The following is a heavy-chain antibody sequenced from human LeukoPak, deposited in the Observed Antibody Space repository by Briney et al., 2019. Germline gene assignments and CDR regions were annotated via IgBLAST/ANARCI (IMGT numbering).Heavy chain of an antibody. V-gene: IGHV1-18*01. CDR2: ISAYNGNT. Sequence: ASVKVSCKASGYTFTSYGISWVRQAPGQGLEWMGWISAYNGNTNYAQKLQGRVTMTTDTSTSTAYMELRSLRSDDTAVYYCASSYDSSGFDAFDIWGQGTMVTVSS. CDR3: ASSYDSSGFDAFDI. D-gene: IGHD3-22*01. CDR1: GYTFTSYG. J-gene: IGHJ3*02.